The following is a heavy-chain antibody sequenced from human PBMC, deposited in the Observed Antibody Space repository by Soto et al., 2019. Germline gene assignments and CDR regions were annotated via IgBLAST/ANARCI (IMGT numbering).Heavy chain of an antibody. J-gene: IGHJ4*02. CDR1: GFSFNTYT. CDR3: ASLSRFALDY. V-gene: IGHV3-21*01. D-gene: IGHD3-10*01. Sequence: GGSLRLSCAASGFSFNTYTMNWVRQAPGKGLEWVSSISSSSSYINYANSVKGRFTISRDNAKNSLYPQMNSLRAEDTAVYYCASLSRFALDYWGQGTLVTISS. CDR2: ISSSSSYI.